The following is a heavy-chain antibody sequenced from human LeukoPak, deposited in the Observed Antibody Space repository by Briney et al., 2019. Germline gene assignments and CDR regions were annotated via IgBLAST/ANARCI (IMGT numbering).Heavy chain of an antibody. J-gene: IGHJ4*02. CDR1: GFTFSNAW. Sequence: GGALRLSCAASGFTFSNAWMSWVRQAPGKGLEWVGRIKSKTDGGTTDYAAPVKGRFTISRDDSKNTLYLQMNSLKTEDTVVYYCTTDGEYCSSTSCAAFDYWGQGTLVTVSS. V-gene: IGHV3-15*01. D-gene: IGHD2-2*01. CDR3: TTDGEYCSSTSCAAFDY. CDR2: IKSKTDGGTT.